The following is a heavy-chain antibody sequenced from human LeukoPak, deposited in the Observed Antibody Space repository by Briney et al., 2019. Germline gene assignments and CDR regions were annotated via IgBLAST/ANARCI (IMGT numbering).Heavy chain of an antibody. V-gene: IGHV1-2*02. CDR2: INPNSGGT. CDR3: AADRSYSSSYIFDP. CDR1: GYTFTGYY. D-gene: IGHD6-6*01. Sequence: GASVKVSCKASGYTFTGYYMHWVRQAPGQGLEWMGWINPNSGGTNYAQKFQGRVTMTRDTSISTAYMELSRLRSDDTAVYYCAADRSYSSSYIFDPWGQGTLVTVSS. J-gene: IGHJ5*02.